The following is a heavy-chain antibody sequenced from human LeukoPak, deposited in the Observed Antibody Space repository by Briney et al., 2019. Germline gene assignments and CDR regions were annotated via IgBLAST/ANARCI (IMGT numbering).Heavy chain of an antibody. Sequence: GGSLRLSCTASGFTFGDCAMSWVRQAPGKGLEWVGFIRSKAYGGTTEYAASVKGRFTISRDDSKSIAYLQMNSLKTEDTAVYYCTRRPMRGWYGGGVYYFDYWGQGTLVTVSS. CDR2: IRSKAYGGTT. D-gene: IGHD6-19*01. V-gene: IGHV3-49*04. CDR3: TRRPMRGWYGGGVYYFDY. J-gene: IGHJ4*02. CDR1: GFTFGDCA.